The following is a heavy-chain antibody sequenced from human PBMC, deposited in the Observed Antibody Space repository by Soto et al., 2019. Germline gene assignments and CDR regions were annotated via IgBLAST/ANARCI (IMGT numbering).Heavy chain of an antibody. J-gene: IGHJ4*02. CDR1: GYTFTSYY. V-gene: IGHV1-46*01. CDR2: INPSGGYT. CDR3: ARDTPLVRGGDYDY. D-gene: IGHD6-6*01. Sequence: QVQLVQSGPEVRMPGASVKVSCKASGYTFTSYYVHWVRQAPGQGLEWMGMINPSGGYTTIAQKFRGRATMTSDTSTRTVYMELSGLRSEETPIYYCARDTPLVRGGDYDYWGQGTLVTVSS.